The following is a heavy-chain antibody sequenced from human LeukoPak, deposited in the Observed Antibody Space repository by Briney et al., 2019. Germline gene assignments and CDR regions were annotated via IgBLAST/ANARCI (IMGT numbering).Heavy chain of an antibody. J-gene: IGHJ4*02. CDR2: IYHSGNT. Sequence: SETLSLTCSVSGYSISSGYYWGWIRQPPGKGLEWIGSIYHSGNTYYNPSLKSRVTISVDTSKNQFSLNLSSVTAADTAVYYCATEDYIQRGGFDYWGQGTLVTVSS. CDR1: GYSISSGYY. D-gene: IGHD4-11*01. V-gene: IGHV4-38-2*02. CDR3: ATEDYIQRGGFDY.